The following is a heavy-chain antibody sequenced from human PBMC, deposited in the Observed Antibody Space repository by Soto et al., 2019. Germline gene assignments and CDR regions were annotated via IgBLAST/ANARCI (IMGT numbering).Heavy chain of an antibody. D-gene: IGHD6-13*01. CDR2: ISPLFSTT. J-gene: IGHJ4*02. CDR1: GDLFNNYA. V-gene: IGHV1-69*01. CDR3: AASSSVAAAGYFKF. Sequence: QVQLVQSGAEVKEPGSSVKVSCKATGDLFNNYAFNWVRQAPGQGLECMGRISPLFSTTNYAKKFQGRVTIGADESTTIVYLEVSNLESEDTAMYYCAASSSVAAAGYFKFWGQGTLVTVSP.